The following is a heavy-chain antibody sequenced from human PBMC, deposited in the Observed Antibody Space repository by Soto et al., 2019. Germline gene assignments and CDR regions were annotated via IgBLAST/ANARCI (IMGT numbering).Heavy chain of an antibody. V-gene: IGHV1-8*01. CDR2: MNPGSGDT. Sequence: GASVKVSCKASGYTFTNNYVSWVLQATGQGLEWMGWMNPGSGDTGYAQKFQGRVTMTRDISIATAYMELTSLTSEDTAIYYCARMESFGSLNWFDPWGQGTLVTVSS. J-gene: IGHJ5*02. CDR3: ARMESFGSLNWFDP. D-gene: IGHD5-18*01. CDR1: GYTFTNNY.